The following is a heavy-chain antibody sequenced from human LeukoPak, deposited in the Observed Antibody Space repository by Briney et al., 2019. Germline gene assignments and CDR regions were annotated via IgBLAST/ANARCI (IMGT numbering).Heavy chain of an antibody. CDR1: GFTFSSYS. CDR2: IGSSGSYI. CDR3: ARDLGGNYFDY. D-gene: IGHD1-26*01. V-gene: IGHV3-21*01. J-gene: IGHJ4*02. Sequence: GGSLRLSCAASGFTFSSYSMNWVRKAPGKGLEWVSSIGSSGSYIHYADSVKGRFTISRDNAKNSLYLQMNSLRAEDSAVYYWARDLGGNYFDYWGQSTLVTVPS.